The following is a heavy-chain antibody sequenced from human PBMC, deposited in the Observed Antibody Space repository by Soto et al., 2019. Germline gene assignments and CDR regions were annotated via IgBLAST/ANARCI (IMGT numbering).Heavy chain of an antibody. CDR2: ISYDGSNK. CDR1: GFTFSSYA. J-gene: IGHJ5*02. D-gene: IGHD4-17*01. Sequence: GGSLRLSCAASGFTFSSYAMHWVRQAPGKGLEWVAVISYDGSNKYYADSVKGRFTISRDNSKNTLYLQMNSLRAEDTAVYYCARDRRPYGAPPDNWFDPWGQGTLVTVSS. CDR3: ARDRRPYGAPPDNWFDP. V-gene: IGHV3-30-3*01.